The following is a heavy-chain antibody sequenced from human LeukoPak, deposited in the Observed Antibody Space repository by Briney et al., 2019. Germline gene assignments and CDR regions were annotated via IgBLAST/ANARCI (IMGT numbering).Heavy chain of an antibody. V-gene: IGHV3-11*04. CDR2: ISGSGTTT. D-gene: IGHD3-22*01. J-gene: IGHJ4*02. CDR3: AIQITMIVVVPYFDY. CDR1: GLTFSDYY. Sequence: GGSLRLSCAASGLTFSDYYMTWIRQAPGKGLGWVSSISGSGTTTYSADSVRGRFTVSRDNAKNSVFLYMNSLRAEDTAVYYCAIQITMIVVVPYFDYWGQGTLVSVSS.